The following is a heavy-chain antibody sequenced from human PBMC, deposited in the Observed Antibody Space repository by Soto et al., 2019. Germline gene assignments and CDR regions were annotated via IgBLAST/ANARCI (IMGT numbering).Heavy chain of an antibody. CDR3: AKDQFGLYRSLDY. CDR1: GFTFSSYG. D-gene: IGHD3-16*02. V-gene: IGHV3-30*18. J-gene: IGHJ4*02. CDR2: ISYDGSNK. Sequence: GGSLSLSCAASGFTFSSYGMHWVRQAPGKGLEWVAVISYDGSNKYYADSVKGRFTISRDNSKNTLYLQMNSLRAEDTAVYYCAKDQFGLYRSLDYRGQGTLVTVSS.